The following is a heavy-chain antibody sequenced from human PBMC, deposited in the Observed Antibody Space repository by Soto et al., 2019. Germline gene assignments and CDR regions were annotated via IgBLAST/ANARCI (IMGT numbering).Heavy chain of an antibody. Sequence: GGSLRLSCAASGFTFSSYWMSWVRQAPGKGLEWVANIKQDGSEKYYVDSVKGRFTISRDNAKNSLYLQMNSLRAEDTAVYYCARDGFDFWSGSGAFDIWGQGTMVTVSS. CDR2: IKQDGSEK. J-gene: IGHJ3*02. V-gene: IGHV3-7*01. CDR3: ARDGFDFWSGSGAFDI. CDR1: GFTFSSYW. D-gene: IGHD3-3*01.